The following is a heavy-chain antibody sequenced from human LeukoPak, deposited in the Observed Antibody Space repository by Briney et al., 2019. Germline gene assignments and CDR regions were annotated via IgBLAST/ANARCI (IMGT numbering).Heavy chain of an antibody. D-gene: IGHD3-3*01. CDR2: ISGSGGST. CDR3: ARSGGPSTIFGVVRILGGDNNWFDP. Sequence: PGRSLRLSCAASGFTFSSYGVHWVRQAPGKGLEWVSAISGSGGSTYYADSVKGRFTISRDNSKNTLYLQMNSLRAEDTAVYYCARSGGPSTIFGVVRILGGDNNWFDPWGQGTLVTVSS. J-gene: IGHJ5*02. CDR1: GFTFSSYG. V-gene: IGHV3-23*01.